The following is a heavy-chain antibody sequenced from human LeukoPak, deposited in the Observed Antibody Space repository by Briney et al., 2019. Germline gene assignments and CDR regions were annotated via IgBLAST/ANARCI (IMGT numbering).Heavy chain of an antibody. V-gene: IGHV3-11*01. CDR1: GFTFSNYA. J-gene: IGHJ3*02. CDR3: TRVIYCGGDCYSGAFDI. D-gene: IGHD2-21*02. Sequence: PGGSLRLSCAASGFTFSNYAMSWVRQAPGKGLEWVSYISSSGNIMFYADSVKGRLTISRDNAKNSLYLQMSSLRAEDTAVYYCTRVIYCGGDCYSGAFDIWGQGTMVTVSS. CDR2: ISSSGNIM.